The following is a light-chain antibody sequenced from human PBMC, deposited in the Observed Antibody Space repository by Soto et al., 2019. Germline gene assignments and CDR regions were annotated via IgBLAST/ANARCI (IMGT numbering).Light chain of an antibody. V-gene: IGLV2-14*01. J-gene: IGLJ1*01. CDR1: SSDIGSYNY. CDR2: EVN. CDR3: SSYTTSTTYV. Sequence: QSALTQPASVSGSPGQSTTISCTGTSSDIGSYNYVSWYQQHPGRAPRLMIYEVNNRPSGVSNRFSGSKSGNTASLTISGLQAEDEDDYYCSSYTTSTTYVFGPGTKVTVL.